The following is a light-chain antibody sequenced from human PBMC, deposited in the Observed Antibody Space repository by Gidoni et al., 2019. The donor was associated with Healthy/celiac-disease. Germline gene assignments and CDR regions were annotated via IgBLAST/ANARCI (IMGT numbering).Light chain of an antibody. CDR3: QQYDNLPIT. V-gene: IGKV1-33*01. Sequence: DIQMTHSPSSLSASVGDRVTITCQASKDISNYLNWYQQKPGKAPKLLIYDASNLETGVPSRFSGSGSGTDFTFTISSLQLEDIETYYCQQYDNLPITFGQXTRLEIK. J-gene: IGKJ5*01. CDR1: KDISNY. CDR2: DAS.